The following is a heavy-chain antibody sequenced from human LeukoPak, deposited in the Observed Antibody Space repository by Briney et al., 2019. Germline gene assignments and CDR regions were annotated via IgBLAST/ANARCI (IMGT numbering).Heavy chain of an antibody. CDR1: GFTFGDYY. J-gene: IGHJ4*02. V-gene: IGHV3-11*01. CDR2: IGTSGNDL. CDR3: ATVYRLLDF. Sequence: PGGSLRLSCTASGFTFGDYYMTWIRQAPGKGLEWISYIGTSGNDLYYADSVKGRFTTSRDDAKNSLYLEMRSLRDEDTAVYYCATVYRLLDFWGQGTLVTVSS. D-gene: IGHD2-2*01.